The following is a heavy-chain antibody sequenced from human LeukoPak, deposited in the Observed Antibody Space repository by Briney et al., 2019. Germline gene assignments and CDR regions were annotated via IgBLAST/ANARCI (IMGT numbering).Heavy chain of an antibody. J-gene: IGHJ3*02. V-gene: IGHV4-39*01. CDR2: IYYSGST. D-gene: IGHD2-15*01. CDR1: GGSISSSSYY. Sequence: PSKTLSLTCTVSGGSISSSSYYWGWIRQPPGKGLEWIGSIYYSGSTYYNPSLKSRVTISVDTSKNQFSLKLSSVTAADTAVYYCATRHGVVVAAIDAFDIWGQGTMVTVSS. CDR3: ATRHGVVVAAIDAFDI.